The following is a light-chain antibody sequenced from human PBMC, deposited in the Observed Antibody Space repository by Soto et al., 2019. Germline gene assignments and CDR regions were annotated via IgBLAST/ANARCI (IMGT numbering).Light chain of an antibody. Sequence: EIVLTQSPVTLSLSPGERATLSCRASQSVGSYFAWYQQKPGQAPRLLIYDASSRATGIPARFSGSGSGTDFTLTISSLEPEDFAVYYCQQRSDWPSTFGEGTRVEIK. CDR2: DAS. CDR1: QSVGSY. CDR3: QQRSDWPST. V-gene: IGKV3-11*01. J-gene: IGKJ4*01.